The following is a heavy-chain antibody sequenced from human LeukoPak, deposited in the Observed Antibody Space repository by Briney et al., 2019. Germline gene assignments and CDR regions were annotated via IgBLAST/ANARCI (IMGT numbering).Heavy chain of an antibody. CDR3: ARVTAVAGFDH. CDR2: IKDDGRQK. J-gene: IGHJ4*02. D-gene: IGHD6-19*01. V-gene: IGHV3-7*03. Sequence: GGSLRLSCAASGYTFSSYWMSWVRQAPGKGLEWVANIKDDGRQKYYVDSVKGRFTISRDNAKNSLSLQMNSLRAEDTAVYYCARVTAVAGFDHWGQGTLVTVSS. CDR1: GYTFSSYW.